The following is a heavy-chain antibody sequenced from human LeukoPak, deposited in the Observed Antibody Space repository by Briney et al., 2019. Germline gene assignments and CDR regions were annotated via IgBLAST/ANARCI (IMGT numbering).Heavy chain of an antibody. CDR2: IYYSGST. CDR1: GGSISSSSYY. J-gene: IGHJ4*02. V-gene: IGHV4-39*07. Sequence: SETLSLTCTVSGGSISSSSYYWGWIRQPPGKGLEWIGSIYYSGSTYYNPSLKSRVTISVDTSKNQFSLKLSSVTAADTAVYYCARDPDGIAAAGTGYFDYWGQGTLVTVSS. CDR3: ARDPDGIAAAGTGYFDY. D-gene: IGHD6-13*01.